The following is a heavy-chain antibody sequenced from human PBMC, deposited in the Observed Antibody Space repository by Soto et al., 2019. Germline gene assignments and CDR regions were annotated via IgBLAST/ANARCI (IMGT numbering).Heavy chain of an antibody. CDR1: GFSFSTTGVG. V-gene: IGHV2-5*01. J-gene: IGHJ6*02. CDR3: AHDLSGYYYGKDV. Sequence: QITLRQSGPTLVQPPQTLTLTCAYSGFSFSTTGVGVGWFLQPPGQALQWLAVIYWNGNEGYRHSLNGRLTITNDISKTQVLLTMTKGDPVDTATYYCAHDLSGYYYGKDVWGPGTNVTVSS. CDR2: IYWNGNE. D-gene: IGHD3-10*01.